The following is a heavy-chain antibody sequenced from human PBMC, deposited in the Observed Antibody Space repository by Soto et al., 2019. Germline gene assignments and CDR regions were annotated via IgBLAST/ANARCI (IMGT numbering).Heavy chain of an antibody. V-gene: IGHV3-30-3*01. Sequence: QVQLVESGGGVVQPGRSLRLSCAASGFTFSNYALHWVRQAPGKGLEWVAVISFDGSNKYYADSVKDRFTVSRDNSKNTLYVQMNSLRAEDTAVYYCGRERRFGNGYNLGFDYWGQGTLVTVSS. CDR1: GFTFSNYA. CDR2: ISFDGSNK. D-gene: IGHD5-12*01. J-gene: IGHJ4*02. CDR3: GRERRFGNGYNLGFDY.